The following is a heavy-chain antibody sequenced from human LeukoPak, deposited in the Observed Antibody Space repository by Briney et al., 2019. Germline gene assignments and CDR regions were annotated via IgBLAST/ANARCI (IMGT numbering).Heavy chain of an antibody. CDR2: ISYSSETI. J-gene: IGHJ6*03. Sequence: GGSLRLSCAASGFPFDEHAMHWVRQAPGKGLEWVSGISYSSETIGYVDSVKGRFTISRDNAKNSLYLQMNSLRAEDTAVYYCARDPYSGSYGNYYYYFMDVWGKGTTVTISS. CDR3: ARDPYSGSYGNYYYYFMDV. CDR1: GFPFDEHA. D-gene: IGHD1-26*01. V-gene: IGHV3-9*01.